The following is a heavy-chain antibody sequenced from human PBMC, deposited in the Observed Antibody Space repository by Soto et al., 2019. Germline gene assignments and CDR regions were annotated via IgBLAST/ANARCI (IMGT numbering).Heavy chain of an antibody. V-gene: IGHV4-59*12. CDR2: IYYSGST. CDR1: GGSFSGYY. J-gene: IGHJ5*02. Sequence: PSETLSLTCAVYGGSFSGYYWSWIRQPPGKGLEWIGYIYYSGSTNYNPSFQGHVTISVDKSISTAYLQWSSLRPSDTAMYYCARSRAASGVVAFDPWGQGTQVTVSS. CDR3: ARSRAASGVVAFDP. D-gene: IGHD6-13*01.